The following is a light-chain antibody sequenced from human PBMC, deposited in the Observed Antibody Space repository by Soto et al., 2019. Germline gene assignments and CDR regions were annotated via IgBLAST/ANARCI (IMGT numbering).Light chain of an antibody. CDR3: GTWDNSLGAKV. CDR1: TSNIGNNW. CDR2: DND. Sequence: QSVLTQPPSVSAAPGQKITISCSGSTSNIGNNWVSWYQQLPGTAPKLLIYDNDKRPSGIPDRFSGSKSGTSATLGITGLQTGDEADYYCGTWDNSLGAKVFGGGTKLTVL. V-gene: IGLV1-51*01. J-gene: IGLJ2*01.